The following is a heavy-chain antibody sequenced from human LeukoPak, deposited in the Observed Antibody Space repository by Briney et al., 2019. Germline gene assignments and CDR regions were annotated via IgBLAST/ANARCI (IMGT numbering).Heavy chain of an antibody. J-gene: IGHJ6*02. CDR3: ARDKGTTPYYYYGMDV. D-gene: IGHD1-14*01. Sequence: GGSLRLSCAASGFTFSCYWMSWVRQAPGKGLEWVANIKQDGSERYYVDSVKGRFTISRDNAKNSLYLQMNSLRAEDTAVYYCARDKGTTPYYYYGMDVWGQGTTVTVSS. CDR1: GFTFSCYW. CDR2: IKQDGSER. V-gene: IGHV3-7*01.